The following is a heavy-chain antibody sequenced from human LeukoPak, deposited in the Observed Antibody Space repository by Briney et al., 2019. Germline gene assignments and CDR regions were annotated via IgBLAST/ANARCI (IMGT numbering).Heavy chain of an antibody. CDR2: IWYDGSNK. CDR1: GFTFSSYG. V-gene: IGHV3-33*01. J-gene: IGHJ3*02. CDR3: ARELHLVGATPDAFDI. D-gene: IGHD1-26*01. Sequence: GGFLRLSCAASGFTFSSYGMHWVRQAPGKGLEWVAVIWYDGSNKYFADSVKGRFTISRDNSKNTLYLQMNSLRAEDTAVYYCARELHLVGATPDAFDIWGQGTMVTVSS.